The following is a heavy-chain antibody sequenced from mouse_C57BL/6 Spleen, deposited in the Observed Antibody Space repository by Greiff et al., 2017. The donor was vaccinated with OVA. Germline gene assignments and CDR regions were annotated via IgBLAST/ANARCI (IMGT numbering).Heavy chain of an antibody. CDR1: GYSITSGYY. V-gene: IGHV3-6*01. D-gene: IGHD2-4*01. CDR2: ISYDGSN. J-gene: IGHJ1*03. Sequence: EVKLQESGPGLVKPSQSLSLTCSVTGYSITSGYYWNWIRQFPGNKLEWMGYISYDGSNNYNPSLKNRISITRDTSKNQFFLKLNSVTTEDTATYYCARGGDYGGYWYFDVWGTGTTVTVSS. CDR3: ARGGDYGGYWYFDV.